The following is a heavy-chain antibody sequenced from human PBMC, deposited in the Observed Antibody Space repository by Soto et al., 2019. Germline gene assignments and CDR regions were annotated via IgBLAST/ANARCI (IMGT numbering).Heavy chain of an antibody. J-gene: IGHJ3*02. V-gene: IGHV3-23*01. CDR2: ISDSGGLT. Sequence: LRLSCAASGFAFSSHPMSWVRQAPERGLEWVSGISDSGGLTYNADSVKGRFTISRDNSKNTLYLQMNSLRAEDTALYYCARRAFGSSRSFDIWGQGTMVTVSS. CDR1: GFAFSSHP. CDR3: ARRAFGSSRSFDI. D-gene: IGHD6-6*01.